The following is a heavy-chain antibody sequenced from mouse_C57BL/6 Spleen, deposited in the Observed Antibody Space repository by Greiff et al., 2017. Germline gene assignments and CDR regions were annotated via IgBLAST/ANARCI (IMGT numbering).Heavy chain of an antibody. D-gene: IGHD1-1*02. CDR2: ISYSGST. CDR1: GYSITSDY. Sequence: EVKLVESGPGLAKPSQTLSLTCSVTGYSITSDYWNWIRKFPGNNLEYMGYISYSGSTYYNPSLKSRLSITRATSKNQYYLQLNSVTTEDTATNYCARTYGPRYYFDYWGQGTTLTVSS. J-gene: IGHJ2*01. CDR3: ARTYGPRYYFDY. V-gene: IGHV3-8*01.